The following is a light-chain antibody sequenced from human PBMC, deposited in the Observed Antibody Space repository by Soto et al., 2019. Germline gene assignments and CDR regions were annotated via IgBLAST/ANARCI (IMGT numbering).Light chain of an antibody. V-gene: IGLV2-14*01. Sequence: QSALTQPASVSGSPGQSITISCTGTTSDVGGYNFVSWYQQHPGTAPKLMIYEVSNRPSGVSNRFSGSKSGNTASLTISGLQAEDEADYYCSSYTGSSTVIFGGGTKVTVL. J-gene: IGLJ2*01. CDR2: EVS. CDR3: SSYTGSSTVI. CDR1: TSDVGGYNF.